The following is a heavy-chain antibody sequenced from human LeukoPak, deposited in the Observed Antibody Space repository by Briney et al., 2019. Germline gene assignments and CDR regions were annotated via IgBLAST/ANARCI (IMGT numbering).Heavy chain of an antibody. CDR1: GFTVSSNY. J-gene: IGHJ3*02. V-gene: IGHV3-66*01. CDR3: AKDTLYCSSTSCRGPDAFDI. Sequence: GGSLRLSCAASGFTVSSNYMSWVRQAPGKGLEWVSLIYSGGSTYYADSVKGRFTISRDNSKNTLYLQMNSLRAEDTAVYYCAKDTLYCSSTSCRGPDAFDIWGQGTMVTVSS. CDR2: IYSGGST. D-gene: IGHD2-2*01.